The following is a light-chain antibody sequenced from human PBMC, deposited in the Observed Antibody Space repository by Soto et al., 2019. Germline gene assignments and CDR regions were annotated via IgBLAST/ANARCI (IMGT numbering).Light chain of an antibody. CDR3: QQYGSSGT. V-gene: IGKV3-20*01. Sequence: EIVLTQSPGTLSLSPGERATLSCRASQSVSNNYLAWYQQKPGQAPRLLIYGASNRATGIPDRFSGSGSGTDFTLTISRLEPEDSAVYYCQQYGSSGTFGQGTKGDIK. CDR2: GAS. CDR1: QSVSNNY. J-gene: IGKJ1*01.